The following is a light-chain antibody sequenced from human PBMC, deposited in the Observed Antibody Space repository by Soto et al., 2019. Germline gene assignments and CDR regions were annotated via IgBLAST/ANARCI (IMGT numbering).Light chain of an antibody. CDR3: QQTYNTPPWT. J-gene: IGKJ1*01. CDR1: QSISTY. V-gene: IGKV1-39*01. Sequence: DIQITQSPSSLSASVGDRVTIACRASQSISTYLNWYQQTAGKAPKLLIYATSHLQRGVPSRFSGSGSATDFTLTISSLQPEDFATSFCQQTYNTPPWTFGQGTKVDIK. CDR2: ATS.